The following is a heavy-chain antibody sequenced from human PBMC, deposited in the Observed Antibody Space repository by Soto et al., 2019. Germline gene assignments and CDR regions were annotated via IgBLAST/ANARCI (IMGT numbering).Heavy chain of an antibody. CDR3: ARNSSGWSFDS. J-gene: IGHJ4*02. CDR1: GDSINNNYY. Sequence: SETLSLTCAVSGDSINNNYYWGWTRKPPGKGLEWIASIYNSVSTHYNPSLKSRVTISIDTSKNQFSLQLTSVTAADTAVYYCARNSSGWSFDSWGQGTRVTVSS. V-gene: IGHV4-38-2*01. CDR2: IYNSVST. D-gene: IGHD6-19*01.